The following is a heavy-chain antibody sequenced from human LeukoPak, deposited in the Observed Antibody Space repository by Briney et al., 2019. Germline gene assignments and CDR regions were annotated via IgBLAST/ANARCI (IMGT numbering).Heavy chain of an antibody. J-gene: IGHJ5*02. CDR3: ARPYYYDSRIDP. CDR1: GCCISSGDYY. CDR2: MYYSGST. Sequence: SETLSLTCTVSGCCISSGDYYWSWIRQPPGKGLEWIAYMYYSGSTYYNPSLKSRVTMSADTSKNQLSLKLSSVTAADTAVYYCARPYYYDSRIDPWGQGILVTVSS. V-gene: IGHV4-30-4*01. D-gene: IGHD3-22*01.